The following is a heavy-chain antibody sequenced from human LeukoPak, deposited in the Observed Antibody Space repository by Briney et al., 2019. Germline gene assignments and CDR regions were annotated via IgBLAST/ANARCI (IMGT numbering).Heavy chain of an antibody. V-gene: IGHV3-30*02. Sequence: GGSLRLSCVSSGFTFSVYGMHWVRQAPGKGLEWVAFMRSDGYNDYYASSVKGRFTISRDNSRNSLYLQMNSLRPDDSALYYCAKAHSATDPYYFDSWGQGTLVTVSS. D-gene: IGHD4-17*01. CDR3: AKAHSATDPYYFDS. CDR2: MRSDGYND. J-gene: IGHJ4*02. CDR1: GFTFSVYG.